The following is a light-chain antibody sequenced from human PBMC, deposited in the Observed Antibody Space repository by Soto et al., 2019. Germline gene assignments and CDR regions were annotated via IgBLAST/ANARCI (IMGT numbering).Light chain of an antibody. CDR2: VNRDGSH. CDR1: SGHSTYA. CDR3: QTWGTGIQGV. Sequence: QLVLTQSPSASASLGASVKLTCTLSSGHSTYAIAWHQQQPEKGPRYLMKVNRDGSHSKGDGVPDRFSGSSSGAERYLTISSLQSEDEADYYCQTWGTGIQGVFGGGTKVTVL. V-gene: IGLV4-69*01. J-gene: IGLJ3*02.